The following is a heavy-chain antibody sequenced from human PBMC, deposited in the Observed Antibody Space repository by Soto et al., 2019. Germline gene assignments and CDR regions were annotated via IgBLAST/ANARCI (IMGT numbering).Heavy chain of an antibody. D-gene: IGHD1-26*01. J-gene: IGHJ4*02. V-gene: IGHV1-18*01. CDR2: ISAYSGNT. CDR3: ARNPSGSSFDS. Sequence: GASVKVSCKASGYTFLSYGISWVRQAPGQGLEWMGWISAYSGNTDYAQSLQDRVTLTTDTSTSTAYMELRSLTSDDTAVYYCARNPSGSSFDSWGQGPLVTVSS. CDR1: GYTFLSYG.